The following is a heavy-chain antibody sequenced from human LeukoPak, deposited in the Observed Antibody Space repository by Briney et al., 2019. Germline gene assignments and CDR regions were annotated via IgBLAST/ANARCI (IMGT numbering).Heavy chain of an antibody. CDR2: ISSSSSYI. CDR1: GFTFSSYS. J-gene: IGHJ3*02. V-gene: IGHV3-21*01. D-gene: IGHD3-10*02. Sequence: GGSLRLSCAAPGFTFSSYSMNWVRQAPGKGLEWVSSISSSSSYIYYADSVKGRFTISRDNAENSLYLQMNSLRAEDTAVYYCARDVRGTHAFDIWGQGTMVTVSS. CDR3: ARDVRGTHAFDI.